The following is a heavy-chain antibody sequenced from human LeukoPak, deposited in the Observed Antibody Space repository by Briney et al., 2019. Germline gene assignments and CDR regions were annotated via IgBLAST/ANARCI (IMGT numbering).Heavy chain of an antibody. J-gene: IGHJ4*02. CDR2: ISGSGTTT. CDR3: ATYRQVLLPFES. D-gene: IGHD2-8*02. V-gene: IGHV3-23*01. Sequence: GGSLRLSCVASGFTFSNYGMSWVRQAPGKGLEWVSAISGSGTTTNYADSVKGRFTISRDNSKSTLSLQMDSLRAEDTAIYYCATYRQVLLPFESWGQGTLVTVSS. CDR1: GFTFSNYG.